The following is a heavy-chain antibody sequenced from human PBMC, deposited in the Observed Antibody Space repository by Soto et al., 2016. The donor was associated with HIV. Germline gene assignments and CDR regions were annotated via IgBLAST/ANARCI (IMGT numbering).Heavy chain of an antibody. V-gene: IGHV3-30*03. CDR1: GFTFSNFG. Sequence: VQLVESGGGVVQPGRSLRLSCAASGFTFSNFGMHWVRQAPGKGLEWVAVIYYAGGNKYYADSVKGRFTISRDNSKNTLYLQMNSLRAEDTAMYYCARNDYGDRRHFDYWGLGTLVTVSS. D-gene: IGHD4-17*01. J-gene: IGHJ4*02. CDR3: ARNDYGDRRHFDY. CDR2: IYYAGGNK.